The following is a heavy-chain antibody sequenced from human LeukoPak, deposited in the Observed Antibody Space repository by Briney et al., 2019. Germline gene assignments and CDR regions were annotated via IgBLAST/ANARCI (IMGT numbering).Heavy chain of an antibody. CDR2: IIPIFGTA. V-gene: IGHV1-69*05. CDR3: ATLRSRIFGVVIAPHTGGYYYMDV. D-gene: IGHD3-3*01. J-gene: IGHJ6*03. CDR1: GGTFSSYA. Sequence: GASVKVSCKASGGTFSSYAISWVRQAPGQGLEWMGGIIPIFGTANYAQKFQGRVTITTDESTSTAYMELSSLRSEDTAVYYCATLRSRIFGVVIAPHTGGYYYMDVWGKGTTVTVSS.